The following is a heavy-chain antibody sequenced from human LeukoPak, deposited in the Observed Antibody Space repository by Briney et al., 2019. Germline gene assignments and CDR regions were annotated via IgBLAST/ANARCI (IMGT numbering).Heavy chain of an antibody. V-gene: IGHV3-23*01. CDR2: ISGSGGST. J-gene: IGHJ4*02. D-gene: IGHD5-24*01. CDR1: GFTFSSYA. Sequence: GGSLRLSCAASGFTFSSYAMSWVRQAPGKGLEWVSAISGSGGSTYYADSVKGRFTISRDNSKNTLYLQMNSLRAEDTAVYYCARDYNAYYYFDYWGQGTLVTVSS. CDR3: ARDYNAYYYFDY.